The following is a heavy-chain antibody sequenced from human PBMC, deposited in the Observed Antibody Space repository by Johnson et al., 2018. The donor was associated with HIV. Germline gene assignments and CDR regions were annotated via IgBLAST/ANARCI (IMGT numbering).Heavy chain of an antibody. CDR3: WAQWTVITFGGPSAFDI. CDR1: GFSLGAYA. J-gene: IGHJ3*02. CDR2: ISYDGSHK. D-gene: IGHD3-16*01. Sequence: QVQLVESGGGVVQPGRSLRLSCVASGFSLGAYAIHWVRQAPGKGLEWVALISYDGSHKYYADSVKGRFTISRDNSKNTLYLQMNSLRAEDTGVYYCWAQWTVITFGGPSAFDIWGQGTVVTVSS. V-gene: IGHV3-30*04.